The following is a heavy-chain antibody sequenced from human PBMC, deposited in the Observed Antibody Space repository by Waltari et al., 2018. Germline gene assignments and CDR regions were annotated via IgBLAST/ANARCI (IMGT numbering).Heavy chain of an antibody. CDR2: INPNSGGK. D-gene: IGHD6-13*01. CDR3: ARAGISSWPIGKY. CDR1: GYTFTGYY. Sequence: QVQLVQSGAEVKKPGASVKVSCKASGYTFTGYYMHWVRQAPGQGLEWMGRINPNSGGKNSAQKFQGRVTMTRDTSISTAYMELSRLRSDDTAVYYCARAGISSWPIGKYWGQGTLVTVSS. J-gene: IGHJ4*02. V-gene: IGHV1-2*06.